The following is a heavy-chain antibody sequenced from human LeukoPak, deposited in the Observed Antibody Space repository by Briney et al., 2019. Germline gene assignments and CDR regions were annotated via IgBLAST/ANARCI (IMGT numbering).Heavy chain of an antibody. V-gene: IGHV4-59*01. Sequence: SETLSLTCTVSGGSSSSYYWSWIRQPPGKGLEWIGYIYYRGSTNYNPSLKSRVTMSVDTSKNQFSLKLSSMTAADTAVYYCARGGYCSSTSCYNLLFLDYWGQGTLVTVSS. J-gene: IGHJ4*02. CDR3: ARGGYCSSTSCYNLLFLDY. D-gene: IGHD2-2*02. CDR2: IYYRGST. CDR1: GGSSSSYY.